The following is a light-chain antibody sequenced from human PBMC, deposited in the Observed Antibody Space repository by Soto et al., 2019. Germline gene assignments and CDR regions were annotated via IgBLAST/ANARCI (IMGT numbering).Light chain of an antibody. CDR1: QSISSW. V-gene: IGKV1-5*01. J-gene: IGKJ4*01. CDR3: QQYNRVT. Sequence: DIQMTQSPSTLSASVGDRVTITCRASQSISSWLAWYQQKPGKAPKLLIYDASSLESGVPSRFSGSGSGTEFTLTISSLQPYDFATYYCQQYNRVTFGGGTKVEIK. CDR2: DAS.